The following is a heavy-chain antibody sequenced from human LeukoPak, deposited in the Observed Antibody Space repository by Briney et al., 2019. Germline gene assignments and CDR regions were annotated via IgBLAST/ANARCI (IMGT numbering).Heavy chain of an antibody. V-gene: IGHV1-69*13. D-gene: IGHD3-22*01. CDR2: IIAIFRTA. Sequence: SVKVSRKASGYTFTVYHMHWVRQAPGQGLEWMGGIIAIFRTANYAQKFQGRVTITADEFMSTVYMELSSLRSEDTAVYYCARHSGYHSTTHLDYWGQGTLVTVSS. J-gene: IGHJ4*02. CDR1: GYTFTVYH. CDR3: ARHSGYHSTTHLDY.